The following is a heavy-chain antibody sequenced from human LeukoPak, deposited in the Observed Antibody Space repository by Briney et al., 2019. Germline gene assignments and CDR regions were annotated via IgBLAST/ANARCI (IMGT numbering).Heavy chain of an antibody. J-gene: IGHJ4*02. CDR1: GFTFSSYA. V-gene: IGHV3-23*01. Sequence: GGSLGLSCAASGFTFSSYAMSWVRQAPGKGLEWVSAISGSGGSTYYADSVKGRFTISRDNSKNTLYLQMNSLRAEDTAVYYCAKVYDFWSGYYFDYWGQGTLVTVSS. D-gene: IGHD3-3*01. CDR3: AKVYDFWSGYYFDY. CDR2: ISGSGGST.